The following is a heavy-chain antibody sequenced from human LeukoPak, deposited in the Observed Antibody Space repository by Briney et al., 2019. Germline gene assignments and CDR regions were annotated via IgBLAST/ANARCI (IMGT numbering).Heavy chain of an antibody. CDR2: IYYSGST. V-gene: IGHV4-39*07. CDR3: ARWGYYYDSSGYYYLDY. Sequence: PSETLSLTCTVSGDSISSGSYYWGWIRQPPGKGLEWIGSIYYSGSTYYNPSLKSRVTISVDTSKNQFSLKLSSVTAADTAVYYCARWGYYYDSSGYYYLDYWGQGTLVTVSS. D-gene: IGHD3-22*01. CDR1: GDSISSGSYY. J-gene: IGHJ4*02.